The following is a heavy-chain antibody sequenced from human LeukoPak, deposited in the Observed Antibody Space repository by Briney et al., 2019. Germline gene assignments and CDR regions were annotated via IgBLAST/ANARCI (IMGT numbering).Heavy chain of an antibody. CDR3: GRGGWSVDY. J-gene: IGHJ4*02. D-gene: IGHD6-19*01. CDR2: SHYTGST. V-gene: IGHV4-59*01. CDR1: GGSISGYY. Sequence: SETLSLTCTVSGGSISGYYWSWFRQPSGKRLEWIGYSHYTGSTDYNPALKSRVTISVDTSKNQFSLKVNSVTAADTAVYYCGRGGWSVDYWGQGTLVTVSS.